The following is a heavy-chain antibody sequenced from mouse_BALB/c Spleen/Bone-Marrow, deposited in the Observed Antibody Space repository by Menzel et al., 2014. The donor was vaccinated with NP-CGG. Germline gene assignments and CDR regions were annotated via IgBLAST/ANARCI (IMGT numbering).Heavy chain of an antibody. CDR1: GYTFTSYY. J-gene: IGHJ3*01. D-gene: IGHD2-2*01. Sequence: QVQLQQPGAELVKPGASVKLSCKASGYTFTSYYMYWVKQRPGQGLEWIGGINPSNGGTNFNEKFKSKATLTVDKSSSTPYMQLSSLTSEDSAVYYCTRRGGYDKRVVFAYWGQGTLFTVSA. CDR2: INPSNGGT. V-gene: IGHV1S81*02. CDR3: TRRGGYDKRVVFAY.